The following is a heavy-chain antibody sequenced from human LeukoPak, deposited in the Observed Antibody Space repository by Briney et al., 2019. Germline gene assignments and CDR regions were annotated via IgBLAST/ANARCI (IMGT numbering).Heavy chain of an antibody. Sequence: GGSLRLSCAASGFTFSSYAMHWVRQAPGKGLEWVAVISYDGSNKYYADSVKGRFTISRDNPKNTLYLQMNSLRAEDTAVYYCARDNPLELGPDAFDIWGQGTMVTVSS. J-gene: IGHJ3*02. CDR3: ARDNPLELGPDAFDI. CDR2: ISYDGSNK. CDR1: GFTFSSYA. V-gene: IGHV3-30-3*01. D-gene: IGHD7-27*01.